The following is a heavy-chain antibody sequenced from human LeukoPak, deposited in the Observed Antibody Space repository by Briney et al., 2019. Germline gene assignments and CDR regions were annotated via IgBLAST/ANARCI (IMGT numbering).Heavy chain of an antibody. CDR2: ISSSSRYI. CDR3: AVDYGGKPPGIFDY. D-gene: IGHD4-23*01. J-gene: IGHJ4*02. Sequence: GGSLRLSCAASGFTFNNYWMSWVRQAPGKGLEWVSSISSSSRYIYYADSVKGRFTISRDNAKNSLYLQMNSLRAEDTAVYYCAVDYGGKPPGIFDYWGQGTLVTVSS. V-gene: IGHV3-21*01. CDR1: GFTFNNYW.